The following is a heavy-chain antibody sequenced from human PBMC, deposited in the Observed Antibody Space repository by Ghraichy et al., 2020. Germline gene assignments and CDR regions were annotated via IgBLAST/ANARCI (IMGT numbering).Heavy chain of an antibody. CDR1: GGSVSSGSYY. Sequence: SQTLSLTCTVSGGSVSSGSYYWSWIRQPPGKGLEWIGYIYYSGSTNYNPSLKSRVTISVDTSKNQFSLKLSSVTAADTAVYYCARVSGYDPEYYYYGMDVWGQGTTVTVSS. V-gene: IGHV4-61*01. CDR3: ARVSGYDPEYYYYGMDV. CDR2: IYYSGST. D-gene: IGHD5-12*01. J-gene: IGHJ6*02.